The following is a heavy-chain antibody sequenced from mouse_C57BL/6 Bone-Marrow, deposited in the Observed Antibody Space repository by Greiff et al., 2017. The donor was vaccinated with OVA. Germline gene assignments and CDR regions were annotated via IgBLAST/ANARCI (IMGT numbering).Heavy chain of an antibody. V-gene: IGHV1-64*01. D-gene: IGHD3-1*01. CDR2: IHSNSGRT. Sequence: QQPGAEPVKPGASVKLSCKASGYTFTSHWMHRVKPRPGQGLEWIGRIHSNSGRTNYNEKFKSKATLTVDKSSSTAYMQLSSLTAEDPAVYYCGSGAGFADWGQGTLVTVSA. J-gene: IGHJ3*01. CDR3: GSGAGFAD. CDR1: GYTFTSHW.